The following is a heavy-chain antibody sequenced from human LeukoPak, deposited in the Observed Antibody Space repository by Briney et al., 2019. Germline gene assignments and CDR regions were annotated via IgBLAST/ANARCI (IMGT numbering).Heavy chain of an antibody. CDR3: AREAILLVTAILGDAFDI. D-gene: IGHD2-21*02. CDR1: GFTFSSYW. J-gene: IGHJ3*02. Sequence: GGSLRLSCAASGFTFSSYWMSWVRQAPGKGLEWVANIKQDGSEKYYVVSVKGRFTISRDNAKNSLYLQMNSLRAEDTAVYYCAREAILLVTAILGDAFDIWGQGTMVTVSS. CDR2: IKQDGSEK. V-gene: IGHV3-7*01.